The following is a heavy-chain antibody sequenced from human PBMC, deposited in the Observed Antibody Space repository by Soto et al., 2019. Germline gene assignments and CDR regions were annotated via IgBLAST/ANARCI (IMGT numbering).Heavy chain of an antibody. CDR3: ARGKYSAFDY. D-gene: IGHD5-18*01. Sequence: QVQLQQSGPGLVKPSQTLSVTCAISGDSISTNNVAWNWIRQSPSGGLEWLGRTGYTSKWYNDYAVSVRSRITINPDTSKNQFSLQLNSVTLDDTAVYYCARGKYSAFDYWGQGTLVTVSS. CDR2: TGYTSKWYN. V-gene: IGHV6-1*01. J-gene: IGHJ4*02. CDR1: GDSISTNNVA.